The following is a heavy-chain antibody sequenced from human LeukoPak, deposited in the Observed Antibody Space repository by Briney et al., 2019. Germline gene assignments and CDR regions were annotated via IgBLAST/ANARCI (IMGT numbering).Heavy chain of an antibody. CDR1: GGSISSSSYY. D-gene: IGHD2-15*01. CDR2: IYYSGST. V-gene: IGHV4-39*07. CDR3: ATSQVSVYCSGGSCYGLDY. Sequence: SETLSLTCTVSGGSISSSSYYWGWIRQPPGKGLEWIGSIYYSGSTYYNPSLKSRVTISVDTSKNQFSLKLSSVTAADTAVYYCATSQVSVYCSGGSCYGLDYWGQGTLVTVSS. J-gene: IGHJ4*02.